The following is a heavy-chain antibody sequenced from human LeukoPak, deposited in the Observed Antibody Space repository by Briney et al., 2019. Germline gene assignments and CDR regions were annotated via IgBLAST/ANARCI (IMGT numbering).Heavy chain of an antibody. CDR1: GFTFSRFW. Sequence: GGSLRLSCKGTGFTFSRFWMNWVRQAPGQGLEWVANIKEDGSEKFYVDSVKGRFTISRDNAKNSLYLQMNSLRVDDTAVYYCVRGVWFGESLGSGSDYWGQGTQVTVSS. D-gene: IGHD3-10*01. V-gene: IGHV3-7*01. CDR3: VRGVWFGESLGSGSDY. J-gene: IGHJ4*02. CDR2: IKEDGSEK.